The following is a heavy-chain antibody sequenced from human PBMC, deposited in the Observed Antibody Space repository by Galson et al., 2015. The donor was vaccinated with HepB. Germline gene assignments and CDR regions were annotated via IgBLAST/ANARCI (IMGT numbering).Heavy chain of an antibody. V-gene: IGHV4-59*11. Sequence: QVQLQETGPGLVKPSETLSLTCTVSGGSISGHYWNWIRQPPGKGLEWLGYISYAGGPKSSPSPRSRVTFSQDMSKSQFSLRLSSVTAADTAVYYCARSKQGPYCDGGNCYFDSWGQGTPVSVSS. D-gene: IGHD2-21*01. CDR3: ARSKQGPYCDGGNCYFDS. J-gene: IGHJ4*02. CDR1: GGSISGHY. CDR2: ISYAGGP.